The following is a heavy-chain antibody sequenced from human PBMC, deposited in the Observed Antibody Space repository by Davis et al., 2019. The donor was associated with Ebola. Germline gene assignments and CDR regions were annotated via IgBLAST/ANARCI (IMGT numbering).Heavy chain of an antibody. CDR3: ARVRVSRFDP. J-gene: IGHJ5*02. CDR1: GESLSGYY. CDR2: INHSGST. V-gene: IGHV4-34*01. Sequence: SETLSLTCGVYGESLSGYYWSWLRQSPGKGLEWIGEINHSGSTNYNPSLESRVTISVDTSKNQFSLKLSSVTAADTAVYYCARVRVSRFDPWGQGTLVTVSS.